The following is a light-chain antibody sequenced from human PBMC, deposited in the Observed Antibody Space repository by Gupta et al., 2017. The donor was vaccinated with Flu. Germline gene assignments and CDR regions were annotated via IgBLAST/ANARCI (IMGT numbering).Light chain of an antibody. CDR2: DVT. V-gene: IGLV2-14*03. J-gene: IGLJ2*01. CDR1: RSDVGVLND. Sequence: SALTHPASVSASPGQSSTIACTGTRSDVGVLNDVAGYQQHPGKAPKLIIYDVTNRPSGVCNRFSGSKAGNTASLTISGLQAEDEAHYYCSSYAGTTFGVFGVGTKLTVL. CDR3: SSYAGTTFGV.